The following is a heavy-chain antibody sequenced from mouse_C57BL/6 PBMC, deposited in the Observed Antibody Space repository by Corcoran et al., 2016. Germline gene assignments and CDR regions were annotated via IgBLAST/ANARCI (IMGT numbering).Heavy chain of an antibody. CDR1: GYTFTTYG. V-gene: IGHV9-3*01. D-gene: IGHD3-2*02. CDR2: INTYSGVP. J-gene: IGHJ2*01. CDR3: ARSGGSSGSFDY. Sequence: QIQLVQSGPELKKPGETVKISCKASGYTFTTYGMSWVKQAPGKGLKWMGWINTYSGVPTYADDFKGRFAFSLETSASTAYLQINNLKNEDTATYFCARSGGSSGSFDYWGQGTTFTVSS.